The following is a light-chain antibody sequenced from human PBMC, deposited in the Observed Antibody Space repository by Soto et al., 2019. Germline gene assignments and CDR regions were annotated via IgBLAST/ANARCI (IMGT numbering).Light chain of an antibody. CDR1: GSDVGGYDY. CDR3: QSYDSSLSGSV. J-gene: IGLJ2*01. Sequence: QSALTQPASVSGSPGQSITISCTGTGSDVGGYDYVSWYQHHPGKAPKVMIYEVTNRPSGVSNRFSGSKSGNTASLTISGLQAEDEADYYCQSYDSSLSGSVFGGGTKLTVL. V-gene: IGLV2-14*01. CDR2: EVT.